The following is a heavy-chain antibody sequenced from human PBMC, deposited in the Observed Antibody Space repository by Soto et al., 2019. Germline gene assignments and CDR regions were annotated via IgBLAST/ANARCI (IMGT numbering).Heavy chain of an antibody. CDR1: GYSFTSYW. J-gene: IGHJ6*03. CDR3: ARHGNSYGPLYYYHRDV. CDR2: IYPGDSDT. Sequence: GESLKISCKGSGYSFTSYWIGWVRQMPGKGLEWMGIIYPGDSDTRYSPSFQGQVTISADKSISTAYLQWSSLKASDTAMYYCARHGNSYGPLYYYHRDVGGKGTTVTVSS. D-gene: IGHD5-18*01. V-gene: IGHV5-51*01.